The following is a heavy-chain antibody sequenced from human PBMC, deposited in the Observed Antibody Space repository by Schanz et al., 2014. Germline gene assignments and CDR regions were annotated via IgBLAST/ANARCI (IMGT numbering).Heavy chain of an antibody. CDR3: AREFVN. CDR1: GFSFSNYS. CDR2: ISGSGGDSV. Sequence: EVHLVESGGSLGQPGGSLRLSCVASGFSFSNYSMNWVRQAPGKGLEWLSHISGSGGDSVDYADSVKGRFTISRDNTRNSLYLQMNSLRVDDTAVYYCAREFVNWGQGTLVTVSS. D-gene: IGHD2-21*01. V-gene: IGHV3-48*04. J-gene: IGHJ1*01.